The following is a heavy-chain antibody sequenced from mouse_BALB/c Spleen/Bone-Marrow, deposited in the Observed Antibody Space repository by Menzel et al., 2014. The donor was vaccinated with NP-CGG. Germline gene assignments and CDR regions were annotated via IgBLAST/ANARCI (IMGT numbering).Heavy chain of an antibody. CDR1: GYSFTGYT. CDR2: INPYSGGT. Sequence: SGPELVKPGASMKISCKASGYSFTGYTMNWVKQSHGKNLEWIGLINPYSGGTSYNQKFMGKATLTVDKSSSTAYMELLSLTSEDSAVYYCARWDYYGYAMDYWGQGTSVTVSS. J-gene: IGHJ4*01. D-gene: IGHD1-1*01. V-gene: IGHV1-18*01. CDR3: ARWDYYGYAMDY.